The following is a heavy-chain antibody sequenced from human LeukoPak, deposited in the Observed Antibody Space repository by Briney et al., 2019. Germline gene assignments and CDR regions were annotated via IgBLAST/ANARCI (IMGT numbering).Heavy chain of an antibody. D-gene: IGHD1-1*01. CDR3: ARGLDAPYFDY. CDR1: GGSISSYY. CDR2: ISYSGST. J-gene: IGHJ4*02. V-gene: IGHV4-59*01. Sequence: SETLSLTCTVSGGSISSYYWSWIRQPPGKGLEWIGYISYSGSTNCNPSLKSRVTISIDTSKNQFSLKLSSVTAADTAVYYCARGLDAPYFDYWGQGTLVTVSS.